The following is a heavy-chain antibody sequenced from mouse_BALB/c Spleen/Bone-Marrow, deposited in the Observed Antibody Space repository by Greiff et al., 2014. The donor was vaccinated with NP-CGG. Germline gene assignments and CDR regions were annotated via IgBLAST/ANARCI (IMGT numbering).Heavy chain of an antibody. D-gene: IGHD1-1*01. CDR3: TKPSFYYGSSYWYFDV. J-gene: IGHJ1*01. V-gene: IGHV14-3*02. CDR2: IDPANGDT. Sequence: EVHLVESGEELAKPGASVKLSCTASGFNIKDTYMHWVKQRPEQGLEWIGRIDPANGDTKYDPKFQGKATITADTSSNTAYLQLSSLTSEDTAVYYCTKPSFYYGSSYWYFDVWGAGTTVTVSS. CDR1: GFNIKDTY.